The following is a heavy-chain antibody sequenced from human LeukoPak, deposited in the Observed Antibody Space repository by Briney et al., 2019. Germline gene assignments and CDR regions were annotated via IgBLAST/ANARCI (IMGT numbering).Heavy chain of an antibody. D-gene: IGHD3-22*01. Sequence: PGRSLRLSCAASSGLMFSSHGMHLVRQAPGKGLEWVAVIWYDGSNEYYADSVKGRFTISRDNSKNTLYLRMNSLRAEDTAVYYCARARNNYDSSGYSALDYWGQGTLVTVSS. CDR1: GLMFSSHG. V-gene: IGHV3-33*01. J-gene: IGHJ4*02. CDR2: IWYDGSNE. CDR3: ARARNNYDSSGYSALDY.